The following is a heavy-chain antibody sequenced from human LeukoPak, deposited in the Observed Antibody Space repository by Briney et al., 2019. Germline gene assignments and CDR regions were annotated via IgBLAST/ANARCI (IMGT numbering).Heavy chain of an antibody. CDR3: ARGYCSGGSCPTGFDY. CDR1: GGTFSSYA. Sequence: ASVKVSCKASGGTFSSYAISWMRQAPGQGLEWMGGIIPIFGTANYAQKFQGRVTITADESTSTAYMELSSLRSEDTAVYYCARGYCSGGSCPTGFDYWGQGTLVTVSS. J-gene: IGHJ4*02. V-gene: IGHV1-69*13. D-gene: IGHD2-15*01. CDR2: IIPIFGTA.